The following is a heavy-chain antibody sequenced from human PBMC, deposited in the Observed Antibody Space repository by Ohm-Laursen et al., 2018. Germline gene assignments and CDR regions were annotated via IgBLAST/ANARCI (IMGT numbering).Heavy chain of an antibody. D-gene: IGHD6-13*01. J-gene: IGHJ6*02. Sequence: SLRLSCAASGFTFSSYAMSWVRQAPGKGLEWVSAISGSGGSTYYADSVKGRFTISRDNSKNTLCLQMNSLRAEDTAVYYCAKDYSSSSPNYGMDVWGQGTTVTVSS. CDR3: AKDYSSSSPNYGMDV. CDR1: GFTFSSYA. CDR2: ISGSGGST. V-gene: IGHV3-23*01.